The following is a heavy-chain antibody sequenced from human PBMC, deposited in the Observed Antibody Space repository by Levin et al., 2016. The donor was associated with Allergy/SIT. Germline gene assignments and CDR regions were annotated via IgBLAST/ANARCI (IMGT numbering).Heavy chain of an antibody. J-gene: IGHJ4*02. Sequence: SETLSLTCTVSSDSISEFYWHWVRQPPGKGLEWIGNVHYSGNTNYKPSLKSRVTITMNISKKQFSLKLGSVTPADTAVYYCVRERSYSSGPYTDYYLDSLGPGTLVTVSS. D-gene: IGHD6-19*01. CDR2: VHYSGNT. V-gene: IGHV4-59*13. CDR1: SDSISEFY. CDR3: VRERSYSSGPYTDYYLDS.